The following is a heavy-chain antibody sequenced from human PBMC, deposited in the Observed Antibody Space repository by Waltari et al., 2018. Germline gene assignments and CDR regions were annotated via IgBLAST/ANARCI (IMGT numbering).Heavy chain of an antibody. Sequence: QVQLVQSGAAVKKPGSSVTRPCKASGGTFTSYAISWVRHAPGQGLEWMGGIIPIFGTANYAQKFQGRVTITADESTSTAYMELSSLRSEDTAVYYCARDGGRDIAPGYFDYWGQGTLVTVSS. CDR3: ARDGGRDIAPGYFDY. V-gene: IGHV1-69*01. J-gene: IGHJ4*02. CDR2: IIPIFGTA. D-gene: IGHD6-25*01. CDR1: GGTFTSYA.